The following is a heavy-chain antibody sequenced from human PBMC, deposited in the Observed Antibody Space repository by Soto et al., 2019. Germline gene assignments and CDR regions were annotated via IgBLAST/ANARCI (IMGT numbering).Heavy chain of an antibody. V-gene: IGHV2-70*11. CDR3: ARSPTVTTHYYYYYMDV. D-gene: IGHD4-4*01. Sequence: SGPTLVKPTQTLTLTCTFSGFSLSTSGMCVSWIRQPPGKALEWLARIDWDDDKYYSTSLKTRLTISKDTSKNQVVLTMTNMDPVDTATYYCARSPTVTTHYYYYYMDVWGKGTTVTVSS. J-gene: IGHJ6*03. CDR2: IDWDDDK. CDR1: GFSLSTSGMC.